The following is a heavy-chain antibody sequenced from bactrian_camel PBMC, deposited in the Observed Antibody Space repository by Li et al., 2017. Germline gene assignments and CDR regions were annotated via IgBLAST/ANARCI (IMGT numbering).Heavy chain of an antibody. CDR2: IDKDGST. D-gene: IGHD6*01. V-gene: IGHV3S53*01. CDR1: GYTVSRNC. CDR3: AAKGVIWVAGDKFCTREYNY. Sequence: QVQLVESGGGSVQAGGSLRLSCAASGYTVSRNCMGWFRQAPGKEREGVATIDKDGSTSYADSVKGRFTISKDNAKNTLYLQMNSLNPEDTAMYYCAAKGVIWVAGDKFCTREYNYWGQGTQVTVS. J-gene: IGHJ4*01.